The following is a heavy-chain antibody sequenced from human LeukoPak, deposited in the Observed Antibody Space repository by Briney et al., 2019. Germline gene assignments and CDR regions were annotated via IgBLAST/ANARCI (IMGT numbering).Heavy chain of an antibody. D-gene: IGHD5-18*01. V-gene: IGHV7-4-1*01. J-gene: IGHJ6*03. CDR2: INTNTGNP. Sequence: GASVKVSCKASGYTFTSYGISWVRQAPGQGLEWMGWINTNTGNPTYAQGFTGRFVFSLDTSVSTAYLQIGSLKAEDTAVYYCARAYGYSYSPPLYYMDVWGKGPRSPSP. CDR1: GYTFTSYG. CDR3: ARAYGYSYSPPLYYMDV.